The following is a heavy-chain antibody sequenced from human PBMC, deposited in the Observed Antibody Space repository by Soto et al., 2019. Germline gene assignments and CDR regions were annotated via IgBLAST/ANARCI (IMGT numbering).Heavy chain of an antibody. J-gene: IGHJ1*01. CDR3: AVPPYSSSWYGFFQH. CDR1: RFTFSSYG. D-gene: IGHD6-13*01. Sequence: QVQLVESGGGVVQPGRSLRLSCAASRFTFSSYGMHWVRQAPDKGLEWVAVISYDGSNKYYPDSVKGRFTISRDNSKNTLYLQMNSLRAEDTAVYYCAVPPYSSSWYGFFQHWGQGTLVTVSS. V-gene: IGHV3-30*03. CDR2: ISYDGSNK.